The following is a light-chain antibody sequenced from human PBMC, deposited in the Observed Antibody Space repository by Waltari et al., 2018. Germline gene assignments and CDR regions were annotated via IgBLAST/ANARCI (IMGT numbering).Light chain of an antibody. V-gene: IGKV1-39*01. CDR3: QQSAITPRT. J-gene: IGKJ1*01. CDR1: QSISRY. Sequence: DIQMTQSPSSLSASVVGRVTITCRASQSISRYLNWCQQKPGKAPKLLIYSAASLQSGVPSRFSGSGSGTDFTLTISSLQPEDFATYYCQQSAITPRTFGQGTKVEIK. CDR2: SAA.